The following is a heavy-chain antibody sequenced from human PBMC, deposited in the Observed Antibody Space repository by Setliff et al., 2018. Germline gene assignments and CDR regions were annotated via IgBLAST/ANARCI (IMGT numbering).Heavy chain of an antibody. J-gene: IGHJ3*01. V-gene: IGHV1-69*13. CDR3: ARDKADYYDRSGYSGASDV. D-gene: IGHD3-22*01. CDR2: IIPMFDTG. Sequence: ASVKVSCKASGGTFGSSALSWVRQAPGQGLEWMGGIIPMFDTGIYAEKFQGRVTLSADESTSTVYMELTRLGPEDTAIYYCARDKADYYDRSGYSGASDVWGQGTMVTVSS. CDR1: GGTFGSSA.